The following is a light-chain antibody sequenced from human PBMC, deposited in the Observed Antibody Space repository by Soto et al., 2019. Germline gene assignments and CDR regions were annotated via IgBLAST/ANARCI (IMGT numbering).Light chain of an antibody. CDR3: SSYAGTNTPYV. CDR1: SSDVGGYYY. J-gene: IGLJ1*01. V-gene: IGLV2-8*01. Sequence: QAALTQPPSASGYPGQSVTISCTGTSSDVGGYYYVSWYQQHPGKAPKLMIYEVSKRPSGVPDRFSGSKSGNTASLTVSGLQAEDEADYYCSSYAGTNTPYVFGTGTKVTVL. CDR2: EVS.